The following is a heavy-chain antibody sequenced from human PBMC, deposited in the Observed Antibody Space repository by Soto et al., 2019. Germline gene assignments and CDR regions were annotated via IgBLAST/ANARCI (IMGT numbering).Heavy chain of an antibody. CDR1: RFTLTSYG. CDR2: ITGSGGST. Sequence: EVQVLESGGGLVQPGGSLRLSCPVSRFTLTSYGMSWVRQAPGKGLEWVSLITGSGGSTYYVDSVKGRFTISRDNSKNTLYLQMDSLRAEDTAVYYCAKGYNSGYYYAFDSWGQGTMVTVSS. V-gene: IGHV3-23*01. CDR3: AKGYNSGYYYAFDS. D-gene: IGHD3-22*01. J-gene: IGHJ3*02.